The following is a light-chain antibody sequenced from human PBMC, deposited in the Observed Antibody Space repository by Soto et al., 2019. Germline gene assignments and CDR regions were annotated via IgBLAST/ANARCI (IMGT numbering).Light chain of an antibody. J-gene: IGLJ1*01. Sequence: QSVLTQPPSASGTPGQRVTISCSGSSSNIGDNPVNWYQQVPGAAPKLLIYINDQRPSGVPDRFSGSKSGTSATLGITGFQTGDEADYYCGSWDSSLSAYVFGTGTKV. CDR3: GSWDSSLSAYV. CDR2: IND. CDR1: SSNIGDNP. V-gene: IGLV1-44*01.